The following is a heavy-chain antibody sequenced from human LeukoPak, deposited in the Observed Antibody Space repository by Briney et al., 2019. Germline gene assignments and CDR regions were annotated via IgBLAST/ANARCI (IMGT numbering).Heavy chain of an antibody. V-gene: IGHV4-4*07. CDR1: GGSISSYY. Sequence: PSEALSLTCTVPGGSISSYYWSWIRQPAGKGLEWIGRIYTSGSTNYNPSLKSRVTMSVDTSKNQFSLKLSSVTAADTAVYYCARAGHYGGNPPYSDYWGQGTLVTVSS. J-gene: IGHJ4*01. CDR3: ARAGHYGGNPPYSDY. D-gene: IGHD4-23*01. CDR2: IYTSGST.